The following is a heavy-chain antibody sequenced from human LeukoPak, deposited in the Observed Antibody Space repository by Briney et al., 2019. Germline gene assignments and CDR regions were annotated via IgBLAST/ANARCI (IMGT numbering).Heavy chain of an antibody. J-gene: IGHJ4*02. CDR2: IYYSGST. CDR1: GGSISSYY. V-gene: IGHV4-59*01. Sequence: SETLSLTCTVSGGSISSYYWSWIRKPPGKGLEWIGYIYYSGSTNYNPSLKSRVTISVDTSKNQFSLKLSSVTAADTAVYYCARGTVEKSFDYWGQGTLVTVSS. CDR3: ARGTVEKSFDY.